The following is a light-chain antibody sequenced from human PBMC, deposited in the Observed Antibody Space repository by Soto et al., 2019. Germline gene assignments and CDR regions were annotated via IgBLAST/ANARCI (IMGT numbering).Light chain of an antibody. CDR1: QSVTSN. CDR3: QQANSFPIT. V-gene: IGKV3-15*01. CDR2: GAS. Sequence: EIVMTQSPATLSVSPGDRATLSCRASQSVTSNLAWYQQKPGQAPRLLIYGASTRATGIPARFSGSGSGTDFTLTISSLQPEDFATYYCQQANSFPITFGQGTRLE. J-gene: IGKJ5*01.